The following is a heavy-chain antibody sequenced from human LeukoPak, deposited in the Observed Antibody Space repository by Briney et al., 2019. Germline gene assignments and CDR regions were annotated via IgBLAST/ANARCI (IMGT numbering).Heavy chain of an antibody. CDR3: AKYVSGLTRYFDY. Sequence: GGSLRLSCAAPGFRFSSFAMSWVRQAPGKGLDRVSLLTDSGGSTYYADSVKGRFTISRDNSKNTLYLQMDSLRIEDTAVYYCAKYVSGLTRYFDYWGRGTLVTVSS. V-gene: IGHV3-23*01. CDR2: LTDSGGST. D-gene: IGHD3-3*01. J-gene: IGHJ4*02. CDR1: GFRFSSFA.